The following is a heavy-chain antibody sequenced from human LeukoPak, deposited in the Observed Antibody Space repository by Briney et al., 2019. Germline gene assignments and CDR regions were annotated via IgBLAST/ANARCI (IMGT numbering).Heavy chain of an antibody. CDR3: ARGPPYSSSFYNCFDP. D-gene: IGHD6-13*01. J-gene: IGHJ5*02. V-gene: IGHV1-46*01. Sequence: ASVKVSCKASGYTFTSYYMHWVRQTPGQGLEWMGIINPSGGSTSCAQKFQGRVTMTRDTSTSTVYMELSSLRSEDTAVYYCARGPPYSSSFYNCFDPWGQGTLVTVSS. CDR2: INPSGGST. CDR1: GYTFTSYY.